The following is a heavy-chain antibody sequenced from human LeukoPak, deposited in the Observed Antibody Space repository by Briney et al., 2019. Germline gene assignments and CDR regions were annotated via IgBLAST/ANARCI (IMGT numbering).Heavy chain of an antibody. J-gene: IGHJ5*02. CDR3: AKERYDILTGINWFDP. CDR1: GFTFSSYG. D-gene: IGHD3-9*01. CDR2: LHYDGSNK. V-gene: IGHV3-30*02. Sequence: GRSLRLSCAASGFTFSSYGMHWVRQAPGKGLEWVAFLHYDGSNKYYADSVKGRFTISRDNSKNTLFLQMNSLRAEDTAVYYCAKERYDILTGINWFDPWGQGTLVTVSS.